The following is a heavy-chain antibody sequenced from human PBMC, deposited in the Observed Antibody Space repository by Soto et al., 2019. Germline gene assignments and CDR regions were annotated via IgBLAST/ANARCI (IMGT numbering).Heavy chain of an antibody. Sequence: SVKVSCKASGGTFSSYAISWVRQAPGQGLEWMGGIIPIFGTANYAQKFRGRVTITADESTSTAYMELSSLRSEDTAVYYCARSMGVSGVFDIWGQGTMVTVSS. J-gene: IGHJ3*02. CDR1: GGTFSSYA. D-gene: IGHD7-27*01. V-gene: IGHV1-69*13. CDR3: ARSMGVSGVFDI. CDR2: IIPIFGTA.